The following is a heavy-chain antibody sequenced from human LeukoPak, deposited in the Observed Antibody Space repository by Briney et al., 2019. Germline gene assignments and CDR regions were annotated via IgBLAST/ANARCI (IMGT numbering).Heavy chain of an antibody. CDR3: ARDLIPWGVVATITNYYYYGMDV. CDR2: IIPIFGTA. J-gene: IGHJ6*04. D-gene: IGHD5-12*01. Sequence: GASVTLSFKASGGTFTIYAISWVRQAPGQGLEWMGGIIPIFGTANYAQKFQGRVRFTADKSTRTAYMERSSLRSEVTAVYYCARDLIPWGVVATITNYYYYGMDVWGKGTTVTVSS. V-gene: IGHV1-69*06. CDR1: GGTFTIYA.